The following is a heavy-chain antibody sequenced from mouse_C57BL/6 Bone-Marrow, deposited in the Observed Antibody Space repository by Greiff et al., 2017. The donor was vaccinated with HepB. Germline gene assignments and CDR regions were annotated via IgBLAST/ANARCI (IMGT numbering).Heavy chain of an antibody. J-gene: IGHJ3*01. Sequence: EVKVVESGGGLVQSGRSLRLSCATSGFTFSDFYMEWVRQAPGKGLEWIAASRNKANDYTTEYSASVKGRFIVSRDTSQSILYLQMNALRAEDTAIYYCARDATYYRGFAYWGQGTLVTVSA. CDR1: GFTFSDFY. V-gene: IGHV7-1*01. CDR2: SRNKANDYTT. CDR3: ARDATYYRGFAY. D-gene: IGHD2-10*01.